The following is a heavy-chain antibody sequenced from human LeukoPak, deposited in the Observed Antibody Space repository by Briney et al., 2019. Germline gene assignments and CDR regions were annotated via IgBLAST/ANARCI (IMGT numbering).Heavy chain of an antibody. V-gene: IGHV1-18*01. J-gene: IGHJ6*03. D-gene: IGHD1-1*01. CDR2: ISAYNGNT. CDR3: ARVLTTEILEYFYMDV. Sequence: ASVKVSCKASGYTFTSYGISWVRQAPGQGLEWMGWISAYNGNTNYAQKLQGRVTMTTDTSTSTAYMELRSLRSDDTAVYYCARVLTTEILEYFYMDVWGKGTTVTVSS. CDR1: GYTFTSYG.